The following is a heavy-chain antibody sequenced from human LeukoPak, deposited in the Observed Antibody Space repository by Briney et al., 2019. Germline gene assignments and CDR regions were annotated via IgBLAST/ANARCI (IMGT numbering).Heavy chain of an antibody. J-gene: IGHJ4*02. D-gene: IGHD3-3*01. CDR1: GYTFTGYY. CDR2: INPNSGGT. V-gene: IGHV1-2*02. Sequence: ASVKVSCKASGYTFTGYYMHWVRQAPGQGLEWMGWINPNSGGTNYAQKFQGRVTMTRDTSISTAYMELRRLRSDDTAVYYCARGLDYDFWSGYYPQFDYWGQGTLVTVSS. CDR3: ARGLDYDFWSGYYPQFDY.